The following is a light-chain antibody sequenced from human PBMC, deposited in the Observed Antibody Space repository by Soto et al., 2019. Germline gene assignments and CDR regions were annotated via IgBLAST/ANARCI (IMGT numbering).Light chain of an antibody. J-gene: IGLJ3*02. V-gene: IGLV2-14*01. CDR1: SSDVGGYNY. CDR2: EVS. Sequence: QSVLTQPASVSGSPGQSITISCTGTSSDVGGYNYVSWYQQHPGKAPKFMIYEVSNRPSGVSNRFSGSKSGNTASLTISGLQAEDEADYYCSSYTTSSTHGVFGVGTKLTVL. CDR3: SSYTTSSTHGV.